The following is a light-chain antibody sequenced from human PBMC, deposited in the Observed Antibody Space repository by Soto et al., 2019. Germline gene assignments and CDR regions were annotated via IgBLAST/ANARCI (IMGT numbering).Light chain of an antibody. CDR1: QSVSSN. CDR3: QQYNNWPSWT. V-gene: IGKV3-15*01. Sequence: EIVMTQSPATLSVSPGERATLSCRASQSVSSNLDWYQQKPGQAPRLLIYGASTRATGIPARFSGSGSGTEFTLTISSLQSEDFAVYYCQQYNNWPSWTFGQGTKVEIK. J-gene: IGKJ1*01. CDR2: GAS.